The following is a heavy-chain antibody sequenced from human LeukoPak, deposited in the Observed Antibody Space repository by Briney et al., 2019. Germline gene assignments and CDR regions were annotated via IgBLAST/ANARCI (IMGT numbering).Heavy chain of an antibody. CDR2: ISYDGSNK. CDR3: AKDLSSGWYRYYFDY. J-gene: IGHJ4*02. CDR1: GFTFSSYA. V-gene: IGHV3-30-3*01. Sequence: PGGSLRLSCAASGFTFSSYAMHWVRQAPGKGLEWVAVISYDGSNKYYADSVKGRFTISRDNSKNTLYLQMNSLRAEDTAVYYCAKDLSSGWYRYYFDYWGQGTLVTVSS. D-gene: IGHD6-19*01.